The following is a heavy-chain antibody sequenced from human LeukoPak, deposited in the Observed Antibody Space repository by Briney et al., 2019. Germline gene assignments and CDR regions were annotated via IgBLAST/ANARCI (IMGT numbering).Heavy chain of an antibody. V-gene: IGHV4-34*01. CDR1: GGAFSGYY. D-gene: IGHD3-22*01. J-gene: IGHJ5*02. CDR2: INHSGST. Sequence: IPSETLSLTCAVYGGAFSGYYWSWIRQPPGKGLQWIGEINHSGSTNYNPSLKSRVTISVDTSKNQFSLKLSSVTAADTAVYYCARSHYYDSSGSHNNWFDPWGQGTLVTVSS. CDR3: ARSHYYDSSGSHNNWFDP.